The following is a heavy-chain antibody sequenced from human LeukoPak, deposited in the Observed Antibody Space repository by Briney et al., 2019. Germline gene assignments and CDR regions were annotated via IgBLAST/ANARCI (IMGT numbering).Heavy chain of an antibody. J-gene: IGHJ4*02. CDR3: AIWGQQLAFDY. D-gene: IGHD6-13*01. V-gene: IGHV1-69*05. CDR2: IIPIFGTA. CDR1: EGTFSSYA. Sequence: APVKVSCKASEGTFSSYAISWVRQAPGQGLEWMGGIIPIFGTANYAQKFQGRVTITTDESTSTAYMELSSLRSEDTAVYYCAIWGQQLAFDYWGQGTLVTVSS.